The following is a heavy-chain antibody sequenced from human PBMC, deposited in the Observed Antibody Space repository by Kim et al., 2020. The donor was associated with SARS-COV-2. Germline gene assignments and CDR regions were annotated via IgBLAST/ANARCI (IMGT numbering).Heavy chain of an antibody. Sequence: SETLSLTCTVSGGSISSSSYYWGWIRQPPGKGLEWIGSIYYSGSTYCNPSLKSRVTISVDTSKNQFSLKLSSVTAADTAVYYCARVLLWFGELLYPRHNWVDPWGQGTLVTVSS. CDR3: ARVLLWFGELLYPRHNWVDP. J-gene: IGHJ5*02. CDR2: IYYSGST. V-gene: IGHV4-39*07. CDR1: GGSISSSSYY. D-gene: IGHD3-10*01.